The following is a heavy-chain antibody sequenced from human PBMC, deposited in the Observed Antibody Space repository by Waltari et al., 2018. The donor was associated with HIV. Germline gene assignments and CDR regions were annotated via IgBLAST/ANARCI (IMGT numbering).Heavy chain of an antibody. J-gene: IGHJ6*02. CDR3: ARDLKDYDFWSPVDV. Sequence: EVQLVESGGGLVQPGGSLRLSCAASGFTFSTYWMAWVRQAPGKGLEWLANIKQDGSEKYYADSVKGRFTVSRDNNKKSLYLQMSSLRAEDTAVYYCARDLKDYDFWSPVDVWGQGTTVTVSS. CDR1: GFTFSTYW. D-gene: IGHD3-3*01. V-gene: IGHV3-7*01. CDR2: IKQDGSEK.